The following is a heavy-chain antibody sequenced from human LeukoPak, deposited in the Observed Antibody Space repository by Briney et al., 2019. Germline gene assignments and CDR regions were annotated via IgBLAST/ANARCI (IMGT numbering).Heavy chain of an antibody. CDR2: ISASGRTT. Sequence: PGGSLTLSCAAAGFTFSSYAMSWVRQAPGKGLEWVSHISASGRTTDYADSVKGRFTISRDNSKNTVYLQMNSLRAEDTAVYYCAKLCSGGSCYWNYWGQGTLVTVSS. CDR1: GFTFSSYA. J-gene: IGHJ4*02. CDR3: AKLCSGGSCYWNY. V-gene: IGHV3-23*01. D-gene: IGHD2-15*01.